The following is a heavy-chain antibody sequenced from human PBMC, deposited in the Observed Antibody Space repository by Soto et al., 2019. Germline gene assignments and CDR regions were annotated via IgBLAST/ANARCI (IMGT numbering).Heavy chain of an antibody. CDR1: GYTFTGYY. CDR3: AREGIVDTDMVPPVLGY. J-gene: IGHJ4*02. Sequence: GSSVKVSCKASGYTFTGYYMHWVRQAPVQGLEWMGGINPNSGGTNYAQKFQGWVTMTRDTSISTAYMELSRLRSDDTAVYYCAREGIVDTDMVPPVLGYWGQGTLVTVSS. V-gene: IGHV1-2*04. CDR2: INPNSGGT. D-gene: IGHD5-18*01.